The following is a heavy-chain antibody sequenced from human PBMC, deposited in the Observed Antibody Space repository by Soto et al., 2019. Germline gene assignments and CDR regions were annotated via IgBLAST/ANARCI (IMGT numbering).Heavy chain of an antibody. CDR2: IIPIFGTA. Sequence: ASVKVSCKASGGTFSSYAISWVRQVPGQGLEWMGGIIPIFGTANYAQKFQGRVTITADESTSTAYMELSSLRSEDTAVYYCARVSYDILTGPNILGSAFDIWGQGTMVTVSS. D-gene: IGHD3-9*01. V-gene: IGHV1-69*13. J-gene: IGHJ3*02. CDR1: GGTFSSYA. CDR3: ARVSYDILTGPNILGSAFDI.